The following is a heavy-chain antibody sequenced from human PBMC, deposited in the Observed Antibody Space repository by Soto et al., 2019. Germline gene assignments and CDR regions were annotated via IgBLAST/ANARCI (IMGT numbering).Heavy chain of an antibody. CDR2: IFSNDEK. CDR3: ARKRPDFWSGYYSGGWFDP. CDR1: GFSLSNARMG. J-gene: IGHJ5*02. Sequence: VTLKESGPVLVKPTETLTLTCTVSGFSLSNARMGVSWIRQPPGKALEWLAHIFSNDEKSYSTSLKSRLTIAKDTSKSQVVLTMTNMDPVDTATYYCARKRPDFWSGYYSGGWFDPWGQGTLVTVSS. V-gene: IGHV2-26*01. D-gene: IGHD3-3*01.